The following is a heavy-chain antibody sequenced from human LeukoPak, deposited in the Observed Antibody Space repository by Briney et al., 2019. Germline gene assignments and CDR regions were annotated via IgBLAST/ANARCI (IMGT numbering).Heavy chain of an antibody. J-gene: IGHJ4*02. CDR1: GGSFSVYY. CDR2: INHSGST. V-gene: IGHV4-34*01. Sequence: PSETLSLTCAVYGGSFSVYYWSWIRQPPGKGLEWIGEINHSGSTNYNPSLKSRVTISVDTSKNQFSLKLSSVTAADTAVYYCAREISPADSSSAFDYWGQGTLVTVSS. CDR3: AREISPADSSSAFDY. D-gene: IGHD6-6*01.